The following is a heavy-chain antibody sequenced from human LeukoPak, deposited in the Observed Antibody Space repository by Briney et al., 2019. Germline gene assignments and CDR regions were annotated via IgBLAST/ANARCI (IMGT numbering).Heavy chain of an antibody. V-gene: IGHV3-33*01. CDR1: GFTFSSYG. CDR3: ARDGRRITTVRGTFDY. J-gene: IGHJ4*02. CDR2: IWYDGSNK. D-gene: IGHD3-10*01. Sequence: GGSLRLSCAASGFTFSSYGMHWVRQAPGKGLEWVAVIWYDGSNKYYADSVKGRFTISRDNSKNTLYLQMNSLRAEDTAVYYCARDGRRITTVRGTFDYWGQGTLVTVSS.